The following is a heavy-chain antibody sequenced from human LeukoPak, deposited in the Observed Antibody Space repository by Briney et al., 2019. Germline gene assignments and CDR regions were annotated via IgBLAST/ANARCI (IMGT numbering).Heavy chain of an antibody. CDR3: ARDLGLGLDY. J-gene: IGHJ4*02. CDR2: IYYSGST. Sequence: SETLSLTCTVSGGSISSYYWSWIRQPPGKGLEWIGYIYYSGSTNYNPSLKSRVTISVDTSKNQFSLKLSSVTAADTAVYYCARDLGLGLDYWGQGTLVTVSS. V-gene: IGHV4-59*01. CDR1: GGSISSYY. D-gene: IGHD3/OR15-3a*01.